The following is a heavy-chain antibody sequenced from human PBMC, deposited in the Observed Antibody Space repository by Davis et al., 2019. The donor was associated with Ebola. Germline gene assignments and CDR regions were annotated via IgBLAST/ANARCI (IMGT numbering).Heavy chain of an antibody. D-gene: IGHD4-11*01. CDR2: MYYSGST. CDR3: ARTPTTTGIYYYYGMDV. J-gene: IGHJ6*02. CDR1: GGSISSGGYS. V-gene: IGHV4-30-4*07. Sequence: SCAVSGGSISSGGYSWSWIRQPPGKGLEWIGYMYYSGSTYYNPSLKSRVTISGDTSKNQFSLKVSSVTAADTAVYYCARTPTTTGIYYYYGMDVWGQGTTVTVSS.